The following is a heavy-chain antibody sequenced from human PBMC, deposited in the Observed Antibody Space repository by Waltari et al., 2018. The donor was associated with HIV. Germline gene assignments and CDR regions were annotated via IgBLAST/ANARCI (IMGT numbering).Heavy chain of an antibody. D-gene: IGHD4-17*01. CDR2: ISRSSDYI. CDR1: GFSLSRYA. J-gene: IGHJ4*02. V-gene: IGHV3-21*01. CDR3: TATVTTRGTFDY. Sequence: EVQLVESGGGLAKPGGSRRLSCAASGFSLSRYAMNWVRQAPGKGLEWIAYISRSSDYIYYADSIKGRFTISSDNAKNSVFLHMDNLRDVDTAVYYCTATVTTRGTFDYWGQGTAVPVS.